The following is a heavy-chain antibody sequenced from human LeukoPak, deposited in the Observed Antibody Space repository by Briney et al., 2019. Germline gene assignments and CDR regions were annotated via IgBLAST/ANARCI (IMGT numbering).Heavy chain of an antibody. V-gene: IGHV3-73*01. J-gene: IGHJ5*02. Sequence: GGSLRLSCAASGFTFSGSAMHWVRQASGKGLEWVGRIRSKANSYATAYAASVKGRFTISRDDSKNTAYLQMNSLKTEDTAVYYCARGMAVAGTVWFDPWGQGTLVTVSS. CDR2: IRSKANSYAT. CDR3: ARGMAVAGTVWFDP. D-gene: IGHD6-19*01. CDR1: GFTFSGSA.